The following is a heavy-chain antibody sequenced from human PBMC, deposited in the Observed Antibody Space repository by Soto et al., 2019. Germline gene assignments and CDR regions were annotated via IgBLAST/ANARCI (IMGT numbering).Heavy chain of an antibody. D-gene: IGHD1-26*01. CDR2: VYYNGNT. Sequence: SETLSLTCPVSGGSTSSSSYQWVWIRQPPGRGLEWIGNVYYNGNTYYNPSLKSRVTISVDTSNNQFSLKVKSVTAADTAVYYCARLSGSYNDRYFDYWGQGTLVTVSS. CDR3: ARLSGSYNDRYFDY. J-gene: IGHJ4*02. CDR1: GGSTSSSSYQ. V-gene: IGHV4-39*01.